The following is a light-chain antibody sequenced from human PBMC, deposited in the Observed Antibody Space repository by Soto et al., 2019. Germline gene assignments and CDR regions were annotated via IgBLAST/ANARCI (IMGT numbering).Light chain of an antibody. J-gene: IGKJ4*01. V-gene: IGKV1-5*01. CDR1: QSISSW. CDR3: QQYNSYPLT. CDR2: DAS. Sequence: TLSASVGDRVTITCRASQSISSWLAWYQQKPGKAPKLLIYDASSLESGVPSRFSGSGSGTEFTLTISSLQPDDFATYYCQQYNSYPLTFGGGTKVDIK.